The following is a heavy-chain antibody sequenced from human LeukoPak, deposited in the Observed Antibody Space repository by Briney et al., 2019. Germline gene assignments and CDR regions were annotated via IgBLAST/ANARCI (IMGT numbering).Heavy chain of an antibody. CDR3: ARDGLYCSGGSCYNWFDP. CDR1: GGTFSSYA. Sequence: SVKVSCKASGGTFSSYAISWVRQAPGQGREWMGGIIPIFGTANYAQKFQGRVTITTDESTSTAYMELSSLRSEDTAVYYCARDGLYCSGGSCYNWFDPWGQGTLVTASS. D-gene: IGHD2-15*01. CDR2: IIPIFGTA. V-gene: IGHV1-69*05. J-gene: IGHJ5*02.